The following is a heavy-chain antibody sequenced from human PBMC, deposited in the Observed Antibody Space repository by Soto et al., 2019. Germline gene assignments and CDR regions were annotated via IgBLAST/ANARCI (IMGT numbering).Heavy chain of an antibody. D-gene: IGHD6-13*01. V-gene: IGHV4-59*08. CDR1: GGSISSYY. CDR3: ARRYSSSFDY. CDR2: IYYSGST. Sequence: SETLSLTCTVSGGSISSYYWSWFRQPPGKGLEWIGYIYYSGSTNYNPSLKSRVTISVDTSKNQFSLKLSSVTAADTAVYYCARRYSSSFDYWGQGTLVTVSS. J-gene: IGHJ4*02.